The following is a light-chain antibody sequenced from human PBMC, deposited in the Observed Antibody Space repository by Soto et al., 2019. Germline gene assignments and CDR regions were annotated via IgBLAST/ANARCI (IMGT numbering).Light chain of an antibody. J-gene: IGKJ5*01. Sequence: IHMTQSPSSLSTPAGDTFPLTCRASQSIRRRLNWYQQKPGRAPRLLIYGASNLQSGVPSRCSGSGSGTDFTLTISSLLPEDFATYYCQQGYSNPVTFGQGTRLEIK. V-gene: IGKV1-39*01. CDR2: GAS. CDR3: QQGYSNPVT. CDR1: QSIRRR.